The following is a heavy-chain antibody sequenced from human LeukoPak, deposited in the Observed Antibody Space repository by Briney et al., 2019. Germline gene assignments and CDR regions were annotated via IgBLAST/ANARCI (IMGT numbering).Heavy chain of an antibody. Sequence: GGSLRLSCAASGFTFSSYAMSWVRQAPGKGLEWVSAISGSSGSTYYADSVKGRFTISRDNAKNSLYLQMNSLRAEDTAVYYCAELGITMIGGVWGKGTTVTISS. CDR3: AELGITMIGGV. CDR1: GFTFSSYA. D-gene: IGHD3-10*02. V-gene: IGHV3-23*01. J-gene: IGHJ6*04. CDR2: ISGSSGST.